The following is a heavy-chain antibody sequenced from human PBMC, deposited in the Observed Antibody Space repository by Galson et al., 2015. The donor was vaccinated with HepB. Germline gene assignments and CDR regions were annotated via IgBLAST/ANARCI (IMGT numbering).Heavy chain of an antibody. V-gene: IGHV3-11*06. CDR1: GFTFSDYY. Sequence: SLRLSCAASGFTFSDYYMSWIRQAPGQGLEWVSYISSSSTYTNYADSVRGRFTISRDNAKNSLYLQINSLRAKDTAVYYCARVADADHGDHSHFDYWGQGTLVTVSS. D-gene: IGHD4-17*01. CDR2: ISSSSTYT. J-gene: IGHJ4*02. CDR3: ARVADADHGDHSHFDY.